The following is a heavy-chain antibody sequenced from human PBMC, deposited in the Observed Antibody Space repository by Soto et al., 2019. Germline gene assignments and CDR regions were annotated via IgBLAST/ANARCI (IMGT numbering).Heavy chain of an antibody. CDR1: GFTFSSYA. D-gene: IGHD6-13*01. J-gene: IGHJ4*02. V-gene: IGHV3-23*01. CDR2: ISGSGGYT. CDR3: AKDTSPYSSSWFGFDY. Sequence: EVQLLESGGGLVQPGGSLRLSCAASGFTFSSYAMSWVRQAPGKGLEWVSVISGSGGYTYHADSVKGRFTISRDNSKNTLYLQMNSLRAEDTAVYYCAKDTSPYSSSWFGFDYWGQGSLVTVSS.